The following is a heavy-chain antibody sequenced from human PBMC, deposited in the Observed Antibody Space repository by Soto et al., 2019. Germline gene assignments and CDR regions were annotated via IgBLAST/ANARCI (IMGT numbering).Heavy chain of an antibody. Sequence: ASVKVSCKASRYSFSNYYMHWVRQAPGQGLEWMGTINAGGGYTTYAQKLQGRVTMTTDTSTSTAYMELRSLRSDDTAVYYCARSGVWEPRDYWGQGTLVTVSS. D-gene: IGHD1-26*01. V-gene: IGHV1-46*01. CDR2: INAGGGYT. CDR1: RYSFSNYY. CDR3: ARSGVWEPRDY. J-gene: IGHJ4*02.